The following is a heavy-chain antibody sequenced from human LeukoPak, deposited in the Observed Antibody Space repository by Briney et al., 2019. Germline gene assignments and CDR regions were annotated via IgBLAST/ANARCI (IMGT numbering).Heavy chain of an antibody. CDR1: GFTFSDSY. D-gene: IGHD6-13*01. CDR2: INHSGST. Sequence: GSLRLSCAASGFTFSDSYMSWIRQPPGKGLEWIGEINHSGSTNYNPSLKSRVTISVDTSKNQFSLKLSSVTAADTAVYYCARGIAPGGFDYWGQGTLVTVSS. V-gene: IGHV4-34*01. CDR3: ARGIAPGGFDY. J-gene: IGHJ4*02.